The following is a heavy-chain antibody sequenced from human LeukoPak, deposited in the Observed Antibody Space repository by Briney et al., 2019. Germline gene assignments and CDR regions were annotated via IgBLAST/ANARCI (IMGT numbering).Heavy chain of an antibody. CDR2: ISGSGGST. V-gene: IGHV3-23*01. CDR1: GFTFDDYA. Sequence: GRSLRLSCAASGFTFDDYAMSWVRQAPGKGLEWVSAISGSGGSTYYADSVKGRFTISRDNSKNTLYLQMNSLRAEDTAVYYCAKALYYYDSSGYLHWGQGTLVTVSS. J-gene: IGHJ4*02. D-gene: IGHD3-22*01. CDR3: AKALYYYDSSGYLH.